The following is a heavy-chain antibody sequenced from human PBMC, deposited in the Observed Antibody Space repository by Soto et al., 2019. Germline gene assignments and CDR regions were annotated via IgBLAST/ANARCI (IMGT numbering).Heavy chain of an antibody. CDR2: IIPILGIA. J-gene: IGHJ4*02. CDR1: GGTFSSYT. Sequence: SVKVSRKAAGGTFSSYTISCVRQAPGQGLDWMGRIIPILGIANYAQKFQGRVTITADKSTSTAYMELSSLRSEDTAVYYCARDKGYYGSGSYSPYYFDYWGQGTLVTVSS. CDR3: ARDKGYYGSGSYSPYYFDY. D-gene: IGHD3-10*01. V-gene: IGHV1-69*04.